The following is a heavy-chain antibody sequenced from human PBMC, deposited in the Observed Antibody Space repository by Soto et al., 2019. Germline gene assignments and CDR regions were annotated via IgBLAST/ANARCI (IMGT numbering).Heavy chain of an antibody. Sequence: PSETLSLTCAVYGGSFSGYYWSWIRQPPGKGLEWIGYIWYSGRTNYNPSLKSRVTISIDTSKNQFSLKLSSVTAADTAVYYCARDPVEATLFAFWGQGTLVTVSS. CDR2: IWYSGRT. CDR1: GGSFSGYY. V-gene: IGHV4-59*01. J-gene: IGHJ4*02. CDR3: ARDPVEATLFAF. D-gene: IGHD1-26*01.